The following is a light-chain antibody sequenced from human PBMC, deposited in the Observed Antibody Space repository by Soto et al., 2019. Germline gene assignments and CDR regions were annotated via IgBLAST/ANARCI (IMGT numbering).Light chain of an antibody. V-gene: IGKV3-15*01. CDR1: QSVSSK. CDR3: QHYNGWPPTWT. CDR2: GAS. J-gene: IGKJ1*01. Sequence: EIVMTQSPATLSVSPGERATLSCSASQSVSSKLAWYQQKPGQAPSVLIYGASTRATSIPARFSGSESWTEITLTNSSLQSEECAVFYCQHYNGWPPTWTFAQETRVEIK.